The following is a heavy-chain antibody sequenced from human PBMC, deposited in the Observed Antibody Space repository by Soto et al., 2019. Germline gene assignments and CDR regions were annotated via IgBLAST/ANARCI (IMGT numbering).Heavy chain of an antibody. CDR3: AIDRAMMSYFAP. CDR2: INGRGYSV. J-gene: IGHJ5*02. CDR1: GFTFTSYA. V-gene: IGHV3-23*01. Sequence: EVQLLESGGDLVQPGGSLRLSCAASGFTFTSYAMSWVRQAPGKGLEWVSSINGRGYSVFYAESVKGRFTISRDNSKSTVYLEMNILRAEDTAVYFCAIDRAMMSYFAPLGQGTPVTVSS. D-gene: IGHD3-22*01.